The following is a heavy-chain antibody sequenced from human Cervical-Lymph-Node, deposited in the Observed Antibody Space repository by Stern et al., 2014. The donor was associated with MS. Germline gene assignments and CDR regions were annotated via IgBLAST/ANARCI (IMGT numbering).Heavy chain of an antibody. Sequence: EVQLVESGGGLVKPGGSLRLSCAASGFTFSSYSMNWVRLAPGKGLEWVSYISSTGRNIYYADSLKGRFTISRDSAKKSLYLQMNSLRAEDTAVYYCARDYYFDYWGQGALVTVSS. V-gene: IGHV3-21*01. CDR1: GFTFSSYS. CDR2: ISSTGRNI. J-gene: IGHJ4*02. CDR3: ARDYYFDY.